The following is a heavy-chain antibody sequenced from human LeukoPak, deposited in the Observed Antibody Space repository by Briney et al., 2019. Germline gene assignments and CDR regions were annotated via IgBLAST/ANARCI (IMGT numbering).Heavy chain of an antibody. CDR2: IYPGDSDT. D-gene: IGHD2-2*01. J-gene: IGHJ4*02. V-gene: IGHV5-51*01. CDR1: GYIFTSYW. CDR3: ARSLPKYCSSTSCYPMPFDY. Sequence: PGASLKISCQGSGYIFTSYWIGWVRQLPGKGLEWMGIIYPGDSDTRYSPSFQGQVTISADKSISTAYLQWSSLKASDTAMYYCARSLPKYCSSTSCYPMPFDYWGQGTLVTVSS.